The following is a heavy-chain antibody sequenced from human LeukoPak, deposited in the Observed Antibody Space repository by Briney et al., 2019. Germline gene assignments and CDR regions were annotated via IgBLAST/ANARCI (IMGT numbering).Heavy chain of an antibody. Sequence: ASVKVSCKTSGYTFSSFNMHWLRQAPGQGPEWMGIINPSVGSTRYAQKFQGRVNMTRDMSTSTVYMELSGVRSEDTAVYYCGRSTGYYYPIFDYWGQGTLVTVS. CDR2: INPSVGST. D-gene: IGHD3-22*01. J-gene: IGHJ4*02. CDR1: GYTFSSFN. CDR3: GRSTGYYYPIFDY. V-gene: IGHV1-46*01.